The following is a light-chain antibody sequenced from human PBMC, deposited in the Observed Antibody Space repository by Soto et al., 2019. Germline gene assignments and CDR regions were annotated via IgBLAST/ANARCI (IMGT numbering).Light chain of an antibody. CDR3: QQVNVYPST. J-gene: IGKJ4*01. CDR1: QGIRND. V-gene: IGKV1-6*01. Sequence: AIQLTQSPSSLSASVGDRVTITCRASQGIRNDLGWYQQKPGKAPKLLIYAASSLQSGVPSRFSGSASGTDFTLTISSLQPEDFATYYCQQVNVYPSTFGGGTKVDIK. CDR2: AAS.